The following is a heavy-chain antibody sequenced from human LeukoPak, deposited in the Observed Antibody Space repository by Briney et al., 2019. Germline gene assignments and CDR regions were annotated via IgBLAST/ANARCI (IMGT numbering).Heavy chain of an antibody. CDR3: ASSEPEGWLSDYYYYYMDV. Sequence: SETLSLTCTVSGGSISSYYWSWIRQPPGKGLEWIGYIYTSGSTNYNPSLKSRVTISVDTSKNQFSLKLSSVTAADTAVYYCASSEPEGWLSDYYYYYMDVWGKGTTVTVSS. D-gene: IGHD3-22*01. CDR1: GGSISSYY. V-gene: IGHV4-4*09. CDR2: IYTSGST. J-gene: IGHJ6*03.